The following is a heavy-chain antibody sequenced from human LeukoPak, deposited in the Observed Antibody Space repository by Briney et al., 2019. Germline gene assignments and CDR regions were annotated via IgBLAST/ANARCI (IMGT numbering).Heavy chain of an antibody. CDR2: IYTSGST. CDR3: ARDLKHFGSSGYYSLYYYGMDV. Sequence: SETLSLTCTVSGGSISSGSYYWSWIRQPAGKGLEWIGRIYTSGSTNYNPSLKSRVTISVDTSKNQFSLKLSSVTAADTAVYYCARDLKHFGSSGYYSLYYYGMDVWGQGTTVTVSS. D-gene: IGHD3-22*01. V-gene: IGHV4-61*02. CDR1: GGSISSGSYY. J-gene: IGHJ6*02.